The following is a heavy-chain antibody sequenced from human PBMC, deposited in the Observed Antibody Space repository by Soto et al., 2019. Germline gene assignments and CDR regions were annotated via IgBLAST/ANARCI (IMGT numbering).Heavy chain of an antibody. V-gene: IGHV3-30*04. CDR1: GFGFGDYA. CDR3: ATDGVLTTTVRFYYFAF. CDR2: ISFDGRNE. J-gene: IGHJ4*02. Sequence: QGQLVESGGGVVQPGRSLRLSCAASGFGFGDYALHWVRQAPGKGLEWVAAISFDGRNEDYANSVKGRFTISRDDSRETLFLQLNSLRTEDTAIYYCATDGVLTTTVRFYYFAFWGRGTLVTVSS. D-gene: IGHD1-1*01.